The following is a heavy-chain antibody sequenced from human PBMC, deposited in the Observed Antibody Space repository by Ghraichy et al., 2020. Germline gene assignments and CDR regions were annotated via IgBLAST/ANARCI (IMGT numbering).Heavy chain of an antibody. J-gene: IGHJ6*02. D-gene: IGHD2-15*01. CDR1: GGSISSYY. CDR2: IYYSGST. Sequence: SQTLSLTCTVSGGSISSYYWSWIRQPPGKGLEWIGYIYYSGSTNYNPSLKSRVTISVDTSKNQFSLKLSSVTAADTAVYYCAAELGYCSGGSCYWGYGMDVWGQGTTVTVSS. CDR3: AAELGYCSGGSCYWGYGMDV. V-gene: IGHV4-59*01.